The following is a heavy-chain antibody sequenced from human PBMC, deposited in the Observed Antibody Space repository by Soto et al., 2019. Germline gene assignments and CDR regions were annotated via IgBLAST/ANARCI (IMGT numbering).Heavy chain of an antibody. V-gene: IGHV3-33*01. Sequence: QVQLVESGGGVVQPGRSLRLSCAASGFTFSSYGMHWVRQAPGKGLEWVAVIWYDGSNKYYADSVKGRFTISRDNSKNTLYLQMNSLRAEDTAVYYCARDSDGYNSYYFDDWGQGTLVTVSS. D-gene: IGHD1-1*01. CDR3: ARDSDGYNSYYFDD. J-gene: IGHJ4*02. CDR1: GFTFSSYG. CDR2: IWYDGSNK.